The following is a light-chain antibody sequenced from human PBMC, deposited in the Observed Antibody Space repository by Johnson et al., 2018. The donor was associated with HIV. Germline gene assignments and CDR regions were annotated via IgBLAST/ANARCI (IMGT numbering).Light chain of an antibody. CDR1: VSNIESYF. Sequence: QPVLTQPPSVSAAPGQKVTISCSGNVSNIESYFVSWYQQLPGAAPTLLIYADNKRPSGIPDRFSGSKSGATATLGITGLQTGDEADYYCGIWDASLSPLYVFGTGTTITVL. CDR3: GIWDASLSPLYV. CDR2: ADN. J-gene: IGLJ1*01. V-gene: IGLV1-51*02.